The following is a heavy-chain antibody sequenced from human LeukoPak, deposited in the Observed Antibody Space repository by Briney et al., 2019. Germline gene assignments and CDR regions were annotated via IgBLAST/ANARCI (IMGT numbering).Heavy chain of an antibody. Sequence: NPGGSLRLSCAASGFTLSDYYMTWLRQAPGKGLEWVSYVSNGGSSSILYADSVKGRFTVFRDYAKNSLYLQMNSLRADDTGVYYCARDKSNKGHDCWGQGTLVTVSS. CDR2: VSNGGSSSI. CDR1: GFTLSDYY. V-gene: IGHV3-11*01. CDR3: ARDKSNKGHDC. J-gene: IGHJ4*02.